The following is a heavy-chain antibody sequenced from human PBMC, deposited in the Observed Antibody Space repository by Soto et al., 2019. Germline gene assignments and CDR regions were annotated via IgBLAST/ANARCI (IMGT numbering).Heavy chain of an antibody. V-gene: IGHV3-49*02. CDR2: ITSGGTT. J-gene: IGHJ6*03. CDR3: TREASSSTSCPTLDA. D-gene: IGHD2-2*01. Sequence: WISQNTGKWLEWISMITSGGTTEYAASVKGRFTISRDDSRSIAYLQMNSLNTEDTAVYYCTREASSSTSCPTLDAWGKGLTVTAS.